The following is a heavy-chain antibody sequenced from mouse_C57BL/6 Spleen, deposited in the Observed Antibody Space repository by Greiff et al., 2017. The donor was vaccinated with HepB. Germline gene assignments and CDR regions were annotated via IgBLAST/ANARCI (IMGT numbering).Heavy chain of an antibody. Sequence: EVKLVESGGGLVQPGGSLSLSCAASGFTFTDYYMSWVRQPPGKALEWLGFIRNKANGYTTEYSASVKGRFTISRDNSQSILYLQMNALRAEDSATYYCARYHGNSPYAMDYWGQGTSVTVSS. CDR1: GFTFTDYY. D-gene: IGHD1-1*01. CDR3: ARYHGNSPYAMDY. CDR2: IRNKANGYTT. V-gene: IGHV7-3*01. J-gene: IGHJ4*01.